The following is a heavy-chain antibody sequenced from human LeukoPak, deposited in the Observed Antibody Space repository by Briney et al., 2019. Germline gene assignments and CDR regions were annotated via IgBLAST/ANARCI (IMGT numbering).Heavy chain of an antibody. CDR1: GFTFDDYA. V-gene: IGHV3-30-3*01. D-gene: IGHD6-13*01. J-gene: IGHJ3*02. CDR2: ISYDGSNK. CDR3: ARPGYSSSWPYDAFDI. Sequence: GGSLRLSCAASGFTFDDYAMHWVRQAPGKGLEWVAVISYDGSNKYYADSVKGRFTISRDNSKNTLYLQMNSLRAEDTAVYYCARPGYSSSWPYDAFDIWGQGTMVTVSS.